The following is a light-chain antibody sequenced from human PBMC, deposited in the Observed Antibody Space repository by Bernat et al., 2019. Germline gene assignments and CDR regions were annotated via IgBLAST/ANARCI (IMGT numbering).Light chain of an antibody. V-gene: IGLV2-23*01. CDR1: SSDVGSYNL. J-gene: IGLJ1*01. Sequence: QSALTQPASVSGSPGQSITISCTGTSSDVGSYNLVSWYQHHPGKAPKLLIYEGSKRPSGVSNRFSGSKSGNTASLTISGLQAEDEADYYCCSYAGSSTNYVFGTGTKVTVL. CDR3: CSYAGSSTNYV. CDR2: EGS.